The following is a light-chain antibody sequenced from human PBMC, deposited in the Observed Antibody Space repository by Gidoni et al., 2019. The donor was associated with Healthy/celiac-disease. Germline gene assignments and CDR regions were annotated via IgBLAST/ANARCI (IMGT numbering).Light chain of an antibody. CDR1: QDISNY. J-gene: IGKJ2*01. Sequence: DIQMTQSPSSLSASVGDRVTITHQASQDISNYLNWYQQKPGKAPKLLIYDASNLETGVPSRFSGSGSGTDFTFTISSLQPEDIATYYCQQFGTFGQXTKLEIK. V-gene: IGKV1-33*01. CDR3: QQFGT. CDR2: DAS.